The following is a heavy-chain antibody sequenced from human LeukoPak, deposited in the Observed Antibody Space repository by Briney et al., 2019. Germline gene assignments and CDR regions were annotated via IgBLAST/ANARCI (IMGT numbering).Heavy chain of an antibody. CDR2: IYYSGST. CDR1: GGSVSSGSYY. J-gene: IGHJ5*02. V-gene: IGHV4-61*01. CDR3: ARRSEYNWFDP. Sequence: SETLSLTCTVSGGSVSSGSYYWSWIRQPPGKGLEWIGNIYYSGSTNYNPSLKSRVTISVDTSKNQFSLKLSSVTAADTAVYYCARRSEYNWFDPWGQGTLVTVSS.